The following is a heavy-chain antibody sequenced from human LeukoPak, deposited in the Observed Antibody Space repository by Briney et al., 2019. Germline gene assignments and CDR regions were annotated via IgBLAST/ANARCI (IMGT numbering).Heavy chain of an antibody. V-gene: IGHV4-59*11. D-gene: IGHD2-2*01. J-gene: IGHJ4*02. CDR2: IYYSGST. Sequence: PSETLSLTCSVSGGSISSHYWSWIRQPPGKGLEWIGYIYYSGSTNYNPSLKSRVTISVDTSMNQFSLQLSSVTAADTAVYYCAREAIVPAATMGYFDYWGQGTLVTVSS. CDR3: AREAIVPAATMGYFDY. CDR1: GGSISSHY.